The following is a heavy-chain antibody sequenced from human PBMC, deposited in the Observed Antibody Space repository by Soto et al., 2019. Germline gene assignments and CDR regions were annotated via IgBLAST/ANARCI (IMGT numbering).Heavy chain of an antibody. V-gene: IGHV4-34*01. Sequence: SETLSLTCAVYGGSFSGYYWSWIRQPPGKGLEWIGEINHSGSTNYNPSLKSRVTISVDASKNQFSLKLSSVTAADTAVYYCASPPYGSGSYYRRFDYWGQGTLVTVSS. CDR2: INHSGST. CDR3: ASPPYGSGSYYRRFDY. CDR1: GGSFSGYY. D-gene: IGHD3-10*01. J-gene: IGHJ4*02.